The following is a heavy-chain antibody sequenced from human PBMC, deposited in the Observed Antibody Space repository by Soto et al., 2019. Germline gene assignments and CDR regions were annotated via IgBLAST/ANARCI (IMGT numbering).Heavy chain of an antibody. D-gene: IGHD6-13*01. CDR1: GYSFTAYW. Sequence: GESLKISWKGSGYSFTAYWINWVRQMPGKGLEWMGKIDPSDSYTNYSPSFQGHVTISADKSISTAYLQWSSLKASDTAIYYCARFEGQQLLPRLYSAMDVWGQGTTVTVS. CDR3: ARFEGQQLLPRLYSAMDV. CDR2: IDPSDSYT. J-gene: IGHJ6*02. V-gene: IGHV5-10-1*01.